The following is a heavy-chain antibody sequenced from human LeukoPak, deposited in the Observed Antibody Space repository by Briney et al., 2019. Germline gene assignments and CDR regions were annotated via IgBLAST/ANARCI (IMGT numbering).Heavy chain of an antibody. Sequence: GGSLSFSCAASGFTFSGSAMHWVRRASGKGLEWVGRFRSKANSYATAYAASVKGRFTISRDDSKNTAYLQMNSLKTEDTAVYYCTRHGPLYGGDLIDYWGQGTLVTVSS. CDR1: GFTFSGSA. J-gene: IGHJ4*02. CDR3: TRHGPLYGGDLIDY. V-gene: IGHV3-73*01. D-gene: IGHD4-23*01. CDR2: FRSKANSYAT.